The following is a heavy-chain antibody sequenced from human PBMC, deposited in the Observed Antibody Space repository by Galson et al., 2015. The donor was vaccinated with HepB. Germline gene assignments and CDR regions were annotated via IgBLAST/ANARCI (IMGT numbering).Heavy chain of an antibody. J-gene: IGHJ3*02. CDR3: ARDHHGGPTFDAFDI. D-gene: IGHD1-14*01. V-gene: IGHV1-18*01. Sequence: SVKVSCKASGYTFTSYGISWVRQAPGQGLEWMGWISAYNGNTNYAQKLQGRVTMTTDTSTSTAYMELRSLRSDDTAVYYCARDHHGGPTFDAFDIWGQGTMVTVSS. CDR1: GYTFTSYG. CDR2: ISAYNGNT.